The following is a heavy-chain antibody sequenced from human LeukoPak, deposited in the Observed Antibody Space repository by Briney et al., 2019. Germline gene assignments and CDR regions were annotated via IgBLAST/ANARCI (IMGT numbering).Heavy chain of an antibody. J-gene: IGHJ6*03. CDR1: GGSISSSNW. CDR2: IYHSGST. V-gene: IGHV4-4*02. Sequence: PSGTLSLTCTVSGGSISSSNWWSWVRQPPGKGLEWIGEIYHSGSTNYNPSLKSRVTISVDKSQNQFSLKLSSVTAADTAVYYCARPYYYYMDVWGTGTTVTVSS. CDR3: ARPYYYYMDV.